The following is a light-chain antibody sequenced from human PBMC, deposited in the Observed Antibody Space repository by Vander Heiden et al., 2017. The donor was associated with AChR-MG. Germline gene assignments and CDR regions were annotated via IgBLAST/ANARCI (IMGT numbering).Light chain of an antibody. CDR2: DDS. V-gene: IGLV3-21*02. CDR1: NIGSKS. Sequence: SPVLTQPPSVSVAPGQTARITCGGNNIGSKSVHWYQQKPGQAPVLVVYDDSDRPAGIPGRFSGSNSGNTATLTISRVEAGDEADYYCQVWDSSSDLLFGGGTKL. CDR3: QVWDSSSDLL. J-gene: IGLJ3*02.